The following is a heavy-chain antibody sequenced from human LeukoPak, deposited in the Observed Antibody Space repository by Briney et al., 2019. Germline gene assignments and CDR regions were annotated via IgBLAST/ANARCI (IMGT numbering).Heavy chain of an antibody. CDR1: GFTFSTYA. CDR3: AKGVPGSGWYSGFDAFDI. CDR2: ISGSGGTT. J-gene: IGHJ3*02. Sequence: PGGSLRLSCAASGFTFSTYAMSWVRQAPGKGLEWVSGISGSGGTTYYADSVKGRFSISRDNSKNTLYLQMNSLRAEDTAVYYCAKGVPGSGWYSGFDAFDIWGQGTKVTVSS. D-gene: IGHD6-19*01. V-gene: IGHV3-23*01.